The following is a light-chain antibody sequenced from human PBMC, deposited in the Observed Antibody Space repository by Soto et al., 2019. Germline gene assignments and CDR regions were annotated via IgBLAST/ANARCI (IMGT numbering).Light chain of an antibody. Sequence: QSVLTQPPSVSGAPGQRVTISCTGSSSNIGAGYDVHWYQQLPGTAPKLLIYGNSNRPSGVPDRFSGSKSGTSASLAITGLQAEDEADYYCQSYDSSYHVVFGGGTKLTVL. CDR1: SSNIGAGYD. CDR2: GNS. V-gene: IGLV1-40*01. J-gene: IGLJ2*01. CDR3: QSYDSSYHVV.